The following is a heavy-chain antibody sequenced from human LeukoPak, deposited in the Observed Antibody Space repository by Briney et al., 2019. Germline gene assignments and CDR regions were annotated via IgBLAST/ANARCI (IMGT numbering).Heavy chain of an antibody. D-gene: IGHD5-18*01. J-gene: IGHJ4*02. Sequence: SETLSLTCTVSGGSISSSSYYWGWIRQPPGKGLEWIGSIYYSGSTYYNPSLKSRVTISVDTSKNQFSLKLSSVTAADTAVYYCAREAIQLWVPFDYWGQGTLVTVSS. CDR1: GGSISSSSYY. CDR3: AREAIQLWVPFDY. V-gene: IGHV4-39*07. CDR2: IYYSGST.